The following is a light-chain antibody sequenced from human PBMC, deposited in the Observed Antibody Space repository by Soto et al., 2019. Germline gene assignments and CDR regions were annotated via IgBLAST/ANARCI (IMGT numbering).Light chain of an antibody. V-gene: IGLV3-21*04. Sequence: SYELTLPPSVSVAPGKTARITCGGNNIGSKSVHWYLQKPGQAPVLVIYYDSDRPSGIPERFSGSNSGNTATLTISRVEAWDEADYYCQVWDSSSHHLVVFGGGTKLTVL. J-gene: IGLJ2*01. CDR2: YDS. CDR3: QVWDSSSHHLVV. CDR1: NIGSKS.